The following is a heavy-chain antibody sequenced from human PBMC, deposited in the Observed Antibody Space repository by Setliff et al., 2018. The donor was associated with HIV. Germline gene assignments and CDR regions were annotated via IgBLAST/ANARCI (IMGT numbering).Heavy chain of an antibody. CDR3: TRHPLQPEVSGYFYLMDV. CDR1: EYFFRTSW. V-gene: IGHV5-51*01. Sequence: PGESLKISCKGPEYFFRTSWIGWVRHLPGKGLEWVAVIFPLDSESRYNPSLEGHVTISVDKSINTAYLQWTSLRASDTAIYYCTRHPLQPEVSGYFYLMDVWGTGTTVTVSS. J-gene: IGHJ6*04. D-gene: IGHD3-9*01. CDR2: IFPLDSES.